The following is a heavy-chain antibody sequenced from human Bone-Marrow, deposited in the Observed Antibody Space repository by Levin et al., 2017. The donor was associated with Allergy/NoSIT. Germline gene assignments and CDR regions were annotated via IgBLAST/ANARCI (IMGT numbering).Heavy chain of an antibody. CDR3: ARWRGSGTYYQDYYHMDV. J-gene: IGHJ6*03. CDR2: IYYSGST. Sequence: KSSETLSLTCTVSGDSISNYYWSWVRQPPGKRLEWIGHIYYSGSTNYNPSLKSRLTISVDTSKNQFSMKLSSVTAADTAVYYCARWRGSGTYYQDYYHMDVWGKGTPVAVSS. V-gene: IGHV4-59*01. CDR1: GDSISNYY. D-gene: IGHD3-10*01.